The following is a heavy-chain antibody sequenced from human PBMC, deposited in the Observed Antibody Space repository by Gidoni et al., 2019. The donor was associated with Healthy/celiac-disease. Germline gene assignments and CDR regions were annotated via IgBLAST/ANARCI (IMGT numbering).Heavy chain of an antibody. CDR1: GFTFSSYA. J-gene: IGHJ6*02. Sequence: EVQLLESGGGLVQTGGSLRLSCAASGFTFSSYAMGWVRQAPGKGLEWVSAISGSGGSTYYADSVKGRFTISRDNSKNTLYLQMNSLRAEDTAVYYCAKVLLMVIAARPRYYYGMDVWGQGTTVTVSS. CDR3: AKVLLMVIAARPRYYYGMDV. CDR2: ISGSGGST. V-gene: IGHV3-23*01. D-gene: IGHD6-6*01.